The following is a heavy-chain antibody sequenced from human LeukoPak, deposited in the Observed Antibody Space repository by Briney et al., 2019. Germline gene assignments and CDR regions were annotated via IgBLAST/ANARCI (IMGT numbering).Heavy chain of an antibody. CDR1: GGSFSGYY. J-gene: IGHJ5*02. Sequence: SSETLSLTCAVYGGSFSGYYWSWIRQPPGKGLEWIGEINHSGSTNHNPSLKSRVTISVDTSKNQFSLKLSSVTAADTAVYYCARGKRTVYYYDSSGYPSWGQGTLVTVSS. V-gene: IGHV4-34*01. CDR2: INHSGST. CDR3: ARGKRTVYYYDSSGYPS. D-gene: IGHD3-22*01.